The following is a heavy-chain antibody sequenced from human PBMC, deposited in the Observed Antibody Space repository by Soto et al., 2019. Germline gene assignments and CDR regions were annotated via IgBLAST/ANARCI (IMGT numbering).Heavy chain of an antibody. D-gene: IGHD3-22*01. CDR1: PHSFSAHW. CDR2: IHPGDSDT. J-gene: IGHJ6*01. V-gene: IGHV5-51*07. Sequence: RGAAEKISSKASPHSFSAHWIGVVHQMSGKALAWMGIIHPGDSDTTYNPSFQGQLTISADKSINTAYLQCRIRNALDTAMYYCARVDSGGYNYYYYGMGAWGRGTTVTVSS. CDR3: ARVDSGGYNYYYYGMGA.